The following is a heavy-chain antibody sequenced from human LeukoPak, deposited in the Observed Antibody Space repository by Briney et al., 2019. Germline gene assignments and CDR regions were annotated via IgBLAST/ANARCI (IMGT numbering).Heavy chain of an antibody. CDR3: AKEEWLLAVYFDY. D-gene: IGHD3-3*01. CDR1: GFTLSTYA. Sequence: GGSLRLSCAASGFTLSTYAMSWVRQAPGKGLEWVSTISGSGGSTYYADSVKGQFTISRDNSKNTLYLQMNSLRAEDTAVYYCAKEEWLLAVYFDYWGQGTLVTVSS. J-gene: IGHJ4*02. V-gene: IGHV3-23*01. CDR2: ISGSGGST.